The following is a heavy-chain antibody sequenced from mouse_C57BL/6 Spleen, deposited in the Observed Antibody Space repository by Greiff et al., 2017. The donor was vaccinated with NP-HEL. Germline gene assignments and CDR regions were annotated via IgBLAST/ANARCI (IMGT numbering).Heavy chain of an antibody. J-gene: IGHJ4*01. CDR1: GFTFTDYY. D-gene: IGHD1-1*01. Sequence: EVNLVESGGGLVQPGGSLSLSCAASGFTFTDYYMSWVRRPPGKALEWLGFIRNKANGYTTEYSASVKGRFTISRDNSQSILYLQMNALRAEDSATYYCARYNGMDAMDYWGQGTSVTVSS. V-gene: IGHV7-3*01. CDR3: ARYNGMDAMDY. CDR2: IRNKANGYTT.